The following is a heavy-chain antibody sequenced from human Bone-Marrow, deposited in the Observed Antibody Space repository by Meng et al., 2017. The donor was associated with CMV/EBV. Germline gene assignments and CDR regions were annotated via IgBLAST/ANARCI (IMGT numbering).Heavy chain of an antibody. V-gene: IGHV3-7*01. Sequence: GGSLRLSCVASKLTCSSYWMSWVRQAPGKGLEWVANIKQDGSEKYYVDSVKGRFTISRDNAKNSLYLQMNSLRAEDTAVYYCARGKSSSSVEPGMDVWGQGTTVTVSS. J-gene: IGHJ6*02. CDR1: KLTCSSYW. CDR3: ARGKSSSSVEPGMDV. D-gene: IGHD6-6*01. CDR2: IKQDGSEK.